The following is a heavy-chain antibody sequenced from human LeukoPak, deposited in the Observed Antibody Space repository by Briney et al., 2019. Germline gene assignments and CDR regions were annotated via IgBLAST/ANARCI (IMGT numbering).Heavy chain of an antibody. Sequence: RGSLRLSCAASGFTFSSYGMSWVRQAPGKGLEWVSAISGSGGSTYYADSVKGRFTISRDNSKNTLYLQMNSLRAEDTAVYYCAGRPVGTRLLWFGELFAFDIWGQGTMVTVSS. CDR2: ISGSGGST. CDR1: GFTFSSYG. V-gene: IGHV3-23*01. J-gene: IGHJ3*02. CDR3: AGRPVGTRLLWFGELFAFDI. D-gene: IGHD3-10*01.